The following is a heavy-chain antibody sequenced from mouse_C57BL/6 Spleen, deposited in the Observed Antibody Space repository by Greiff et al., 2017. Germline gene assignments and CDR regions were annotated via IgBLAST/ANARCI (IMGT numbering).Heavy chain of an antibody. CDR2: INPGSGGT. Sequence: VKLMVSGAELVRPGTSVKVSCKASGYAFTNYLIEWVKQRPGQGLEWIGVINPGSGGTNYNEKFKGKATLTADKSSSTAYMQLSSLTSEDSAVYFCAKTAQATAWFAYWGQGTLVTVSA. D-gene: IGHD3-2*02. J-gene: IGHJ3*01. CDR1: GYAFTNYL. CDR3: AKTAQATAWFAY. V-gene: IGHV1-54*01.